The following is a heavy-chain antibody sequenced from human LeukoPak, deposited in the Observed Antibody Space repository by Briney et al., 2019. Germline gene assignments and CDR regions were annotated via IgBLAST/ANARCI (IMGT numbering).Heavy chain of an antibody. V-gene: IGHV3-23*01. J-gene: IGHJ4*02. D-gene: IGHD3-16*02. CDR2: ISGSGGST. CDR1: GFTFSSYA. CDR3: AKVSDYDYVWGSHRSYYFHY. Sequence: PGASLRLSCAASGFTFSSYAMSWVRQAPGKGLGWVSGISGSGGSTYYADSLKGRFTISRDNSKNTLYLQMNSLRAEDTAVYYCAKVSDYDYVWGSHRSYYFHYWGQGTLVTVSS.